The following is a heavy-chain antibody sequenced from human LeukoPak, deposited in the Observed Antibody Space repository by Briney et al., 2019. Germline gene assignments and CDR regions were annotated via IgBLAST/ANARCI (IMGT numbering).Heavy chain of an antibody. CDR3: TKESVTYLDY. CDR1: GFTFSSYA. V-gene: IGHV3-23*01. D-gene: IGHD2-21*02. J-gene: IGHJ4*02. CDR2: ISGSGGTT. Sequence: GGSLRLSCAVSGFTFSSYAMTWVRQGPGKGLEWVSVISGSGGTTYYADSVKGRFTISRDNSKNTLFLQMNSLRDEDTAVYYCTKESVTYLDYWGQGTLVTVSS.